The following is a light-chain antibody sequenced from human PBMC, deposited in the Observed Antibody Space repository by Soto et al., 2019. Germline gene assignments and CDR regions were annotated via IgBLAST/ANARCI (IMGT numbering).Light chain of an antibody. Sequence: EIVLTQSPATLSLSLGETATLSCRASQSVGSYLAWYQQKPGQAPRLLIYDASTRATGIAARFSGSGSGTDFTLTISSLEPEDFAVYYCQQRTNSPPVTFGGGTKVEIK. V-gene: IGKV3-11*01. J-gene: IGKJ4*01. CDR3: QQRTNSPPVT. CDR1: QSVGSY. CDR2: DAS.